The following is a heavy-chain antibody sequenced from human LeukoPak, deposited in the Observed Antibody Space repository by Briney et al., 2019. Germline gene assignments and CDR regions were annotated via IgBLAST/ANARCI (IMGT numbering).Heavy chain of an antibody. CDR2: INPNSGGT. D-gene: IGHD6-19*01. CDR3: AREGREGYSSGFGIDY. J-gene: IGHJ4*02. V-gene: IGHV1-2*04. CDR1: GYTFTGYY. Sequence: GASVKVSCKASGYTFTGYYMHWVRQAPGRGLEWMGWINPNSGGTNYAQKFQGWVTMTRDTSISTAYMELSRLRSDDTAVYYCAREGREGYSSGFGIDYWGQGTLVTVSS.